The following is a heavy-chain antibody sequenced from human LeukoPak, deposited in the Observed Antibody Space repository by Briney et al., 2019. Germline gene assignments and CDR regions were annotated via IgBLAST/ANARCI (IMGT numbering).Heavy chain of an antibody. CDR3: ARALVSDYGDYTVFDH. Sequence: SETLSLTCTVSGGSISSGGYYWSWIRQHPGKGLEWIGYIYYSGSTYYNPSLKSRVTISVDTSKNQFSLKLSSVTAADTAVYYCARALVSDYGDYTVFDHWGQGTLVTVSS. CDR1: GGSISSGGYY. J-gene: IGHJ4*02. D-gene: IGHD4-17*01. CDR2: IYYSGST. V-gene: IGHV4-31*03.